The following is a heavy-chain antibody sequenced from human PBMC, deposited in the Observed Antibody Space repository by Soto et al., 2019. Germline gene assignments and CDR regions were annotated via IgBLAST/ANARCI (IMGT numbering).Heavy chain of an antibody. V-gene: IGHV3-15*01. Sequence: GGSLRLSCAASGFTFSNAWMSWVRQAPGKGLEWVGRIKSKTDGGKTDYAAPVKGRFTISRDDSKNTLYLQMNSLKTEDTAVYYCTTDHRHSSGYYYDYWGQGTLVTVSS. CDR1: GFTFSNAW. D-gene: IGHD3-22*01. J-gene: IGHJ4*02. CDR2: IKSKTDGGKT. CDR3: TTDHRHSSGYYYDY.